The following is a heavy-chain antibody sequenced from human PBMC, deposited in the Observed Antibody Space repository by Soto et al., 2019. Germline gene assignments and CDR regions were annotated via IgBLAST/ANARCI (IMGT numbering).Heavy chain of an antibody. CDR3: ARDSGYNWNYGNWFDP. Sequence: LSLTCTVSGGSISSGGYYWSWIRQHPGKGLEWIGYIYYSGSTYYNPSLKSRVTISVDTSKNQFSLKLSSVTAADTAVYYCARDSGYNWNYGNWFDPWGQGTLVTVSS. D-gene: IGHD1-7*01. CDR1: GGSISSGGYY. J-gene: IGHJ5*02. CDR2: IYYSGST. V-gene: IGHV4-31*03.